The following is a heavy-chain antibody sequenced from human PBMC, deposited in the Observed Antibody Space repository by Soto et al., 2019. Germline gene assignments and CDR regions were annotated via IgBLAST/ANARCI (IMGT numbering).Heavy chain of an antibody. CDR2: ISGSGGST. V-gene: IGHV3-23*01. CDR3: AKGYGSGSYRYYFDY. J-gene: IGHJ4*02. D-gene: IGHD3-10*01. Sequence: LRLSCAASGFTFSSYAMSWVRQAPGKGLEWVSAISGSGGSTYYADSVKGRFTISRDNSKNTLYLQMNSLRAEDTAVYYCAKGYGSGSYRYYFDYWGQGTLVTVSS. CDR1: GFTFSSYA.